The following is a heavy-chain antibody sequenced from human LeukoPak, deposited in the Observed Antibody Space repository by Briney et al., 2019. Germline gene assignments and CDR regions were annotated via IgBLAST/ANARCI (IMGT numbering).Heavy chain of an antibody. CDR1: GYSFTNYW. J-gene: IGHJ4*02. V-gene: IGHV5-51*01. CDR3: ARSASRYFDWFDY. CDR2: IYPGDSDT. D-gene: IGHD3-9*01. Sequence: GESLKISCNGSGYSFTNYWLGWVRQMPGKGLEWLGVIYPGDSDTRYIPSFQGQVTISADKSINTAYLQWSSLKASDTAIYYCARSASRYFDWFDYWGQGTLVTVSS.